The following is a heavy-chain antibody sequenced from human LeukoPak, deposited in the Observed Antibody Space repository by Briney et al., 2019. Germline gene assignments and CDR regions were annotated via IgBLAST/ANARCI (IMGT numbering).Heavy chain of an antibody. CDR1: GSTFRNYA. J-gene: IGHJ4*02. CDR2: ISYEGSNK. D-gene: IGHD2-15*01. CDR3: AKDTGDCSGGSCSYYFDY. Sequence: GGSLRLSCAASGSTFRNYAMHWVRQAPGKGLEWVGDISYEGSNKYYADSVKGRFTISRDNSKNTLYLQMNSLRAEDTAVYYCAKDTGDCSGGSCSYYFDYWGQGTLVTVSS. V-gene: IGHV3-30*18.